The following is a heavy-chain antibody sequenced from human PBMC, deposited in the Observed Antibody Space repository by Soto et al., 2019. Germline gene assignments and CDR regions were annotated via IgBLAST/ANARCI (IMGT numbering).Heavy chain of an antibody. D-gene: IGHD1-1*01. J-gene: IGHJ5*02. Sequence: EVQLVESGGGLVKPGGSLRLSCAASGFTFSSYDMNWVRQAPGKGLEYVSTITTSGSYIYYGDSVRGRFTISRDNAKKSLFLQIDSQSAEDTAVYYCVSSGTAPMLRHNWFDPWGKGNLVTVSS. V-gene: IGHV3-21*01. CDR3: VSSGTAPMLRHNWFDP. CDR1: GFTFSSYD. CDR2: ITTSGSYI.